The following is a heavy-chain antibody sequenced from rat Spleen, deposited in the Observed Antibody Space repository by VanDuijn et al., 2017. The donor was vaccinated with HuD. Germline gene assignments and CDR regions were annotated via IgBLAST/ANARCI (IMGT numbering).Heavy chain of an antibody. CDR2: ITNAAGKV. D-gene: IGHD1-10*01. V-gene: IGHV5-31*01. J-gene: IGHJ2*01. Sequence: EVQLVESGGGSVQPGRSLKLSCAASGFTFNNYWMTWIRQAPGKGLEWVASITNAAGKVHYPDSVKGRFTISRDNAKTTLYLQMDSLRSEDTATYYCARHNVTTGDYFDYWGQGVMVTVSS. CDR1: GFTFNNYW. CDR3: ARHNVTTGDYFDY.